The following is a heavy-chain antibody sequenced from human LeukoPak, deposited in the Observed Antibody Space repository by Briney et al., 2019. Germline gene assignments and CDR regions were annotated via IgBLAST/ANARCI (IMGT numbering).Heavy chain of an antibody. CDR1: GFTFSSYG. D-gene: IGHD6-19*01. J-gene: IGHJ1*01. CDR2: ISYDGSNK. Sequence: GGSLRLSCAASGFTFSSYGMHWVRQAPGKGLEWVAVISYDGSNKYYADSVKGRFTISRDNSKNTLYLQMNSLRAEDTAVYYCAKDRQQWLVQVYFQHWGQGTLVTVSS. V-gene: IGHV3-30*18. CDR3: AKDRQQWLVQVYFQH.